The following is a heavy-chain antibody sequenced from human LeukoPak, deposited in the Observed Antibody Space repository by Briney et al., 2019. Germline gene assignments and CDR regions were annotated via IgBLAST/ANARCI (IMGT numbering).Heavy chain of an antibody. V-gene: IGHV3-48*04. Sequence: GGSLRLSCAASGFTFRSYGMHWVRQAPGKGLEWVSYITDTGTTIYYPDSVKGRFTISRDNAKNSLYLQMNSLRAEDTAVYYCARRHCSSTSCPLVDYWGQGTLVTVSS. CDR3: ARRHCSSTSCPLVDY. CDR2: ITDTGTTI. D-gene: IGHD2-2*01. CDR1: GFTFRSYG. J-gene: IGHJ4*02.